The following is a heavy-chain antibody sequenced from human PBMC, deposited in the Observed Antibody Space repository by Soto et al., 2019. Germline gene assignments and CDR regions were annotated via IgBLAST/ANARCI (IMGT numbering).Heavy chain of an antibody. Sequence: QVQLVESGGGLVKPGGSLRLSCAASGFTFSDYYMSWIRQASGKGLEWLSYISGSSDNTNYADSVKGRFTISRDNAKKSLYLEMNSLRAEDTAVYYCATITMMTWGQGTLVTVSS. D-gene: IGHD3-22*01. J-gene: IGHJ5*02. CDR2: ISGSSDNT. CDR3: ATITMMT. CDR1: GFTFSDYY. V-gene: IGHV3-11*06.